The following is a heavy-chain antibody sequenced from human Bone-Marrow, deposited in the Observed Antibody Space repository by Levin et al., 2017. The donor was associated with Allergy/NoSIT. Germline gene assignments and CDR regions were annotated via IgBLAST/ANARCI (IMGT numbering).Heavy chain of an antibody. J-gene: IGHJ4*02. CDR3: ARETPGYCSSTSCPLPGY. CDR2: IYYSGST. V-gene: IGHV4-30-4*01. D-gene: IGHD2-2*01. Sequence: LRLSCTVSGGSISSGDYYWSWIRQPPGKGLEWIGYIYYSGSTYYNPSLKSRVTISVDTSKNQFSLKLSSVTAADTAVYYCARETPGYCSSTSCPLPGYWGQGTLVTVSS. CDR1: GGSISSGDYY.